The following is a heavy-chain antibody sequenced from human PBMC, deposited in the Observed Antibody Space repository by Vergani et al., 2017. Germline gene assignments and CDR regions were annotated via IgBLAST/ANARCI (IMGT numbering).Heavy chain of an antibody. Sequence: EVQLVQSGAEVKKPGESLRISCKGSGYSFTSYWISWVRQMPGKGLEWMGRIDHSDSYTNYSPSFQGHVTSSADKSISTAYLQWSSLKASDTAIYYCARRSALSGYQEGFDYWGQGTLVTVSS. V-gene: IGHV5-10-1*03. D-gene: IGHD3-3*01. CDR3: ARRSALSGYQEGFDY. CDR2: IDHSDSYT. CDR1: GYSFTSYW. J-gene: IGHJ4*02.